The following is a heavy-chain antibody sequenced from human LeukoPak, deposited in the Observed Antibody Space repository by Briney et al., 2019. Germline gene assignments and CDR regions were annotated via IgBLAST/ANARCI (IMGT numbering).Heavy chain of an antibody. CDR1: GFTFDDYG. Sequence: GGSLRLSCAASGFTFDDYGMSWVRQAPGKGLEWVSGINWNGGSTGYAGSVKGRFTISRDNAKNSLYLQMNSLRAEDTALYYCARDVGMIVVENYYYYMDVWGKGTTVTVSS. CDR3: ARDVGMIVVENYYYYMDV. J-gene: IGHJ6*03. CDR2: INWNGGST. V-gene: IGHV3-20*04. D-gene: IGHD3-22*01.